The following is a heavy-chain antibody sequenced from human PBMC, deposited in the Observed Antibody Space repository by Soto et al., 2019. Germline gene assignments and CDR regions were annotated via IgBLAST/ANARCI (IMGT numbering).Heavy chain of an antibody. J-gene: IGHJ5*02. CDR2: INQDGSDK. V-gene: IGHV3-7*01. D-gene: IGHD2-21*01. CDR3: ATSMRHTLDP. CDR1: GFTFGIHW. Sequence: EVQVVESGGGLVQPGGSLRLSCTASGFTFGIHWMTWVRQVPGKGLEWVANINQDGSDKYYVDSVKGRFIFSRDNAKDSVYLQMNSLRVEDTAVYYCATSMRHTLDPWGQGTLVTVS.